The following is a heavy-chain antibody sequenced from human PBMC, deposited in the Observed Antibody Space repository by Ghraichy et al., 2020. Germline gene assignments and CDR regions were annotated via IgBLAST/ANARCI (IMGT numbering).Heavy chain of an antibody. CDR1: GFTFSSYD. J-gene: IGHJ6*02. CDR3: ARALLLWFGESQYGMDV. Sequence: ESLNISCAASGFTFSSYDMHWVRQATGKGLEWVSAIGTAGDTYYPGSVKGRFTISRENAKNSLYLQMNSLRAGDTAVYYCARALLLWFGESQYGMDVWGQGTTVTVSS. D-gene: IGHD3-10*01. CDR2: IGTAGDT. V-gene: IGHV3-13*01.